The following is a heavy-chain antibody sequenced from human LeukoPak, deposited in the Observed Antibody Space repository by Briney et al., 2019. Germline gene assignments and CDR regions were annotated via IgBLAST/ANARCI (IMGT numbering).Heavy chain of an antibody. CDR1: GGTFSTYA. D-gene: IGHD3-22*01. CDR2: IIPIFGTA. CDR3: TTDRYYDNSELQFQH. V-gene: IGHV1-69*01. Sequence: ASVKVSCKASGGTFSTYAIDWVRQAPGQGLEWVGGIIPIFGTANYAQKFQGRVTITADESTSTAYMELSSLRSEDTAVYYCTTDRYYDNSELQFQHWGQGTLVTVSS. J-gene: IGHJ1*01.